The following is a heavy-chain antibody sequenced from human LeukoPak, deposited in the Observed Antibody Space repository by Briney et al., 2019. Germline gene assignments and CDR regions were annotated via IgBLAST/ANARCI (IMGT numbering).Heavy chain of an antibody. V-gene: IGHV3-23*01. D-gene: IGHD2-2*01. J-gene: IGHJ3*02. CDR3: AKGLVVLVPAADAFDI. CDR2: ISGSGGST. CDR1: GFTFSSYA. Sequence: PGGSLRLSCAASGFTFSSYAMSWVRQAPGKGLEWVSAISGSGGSTYYADSVKGRFTISRDNSKNTLYLQMNSLRAEDTAVYYCAKGLVVLVPAADAFDIWGQGTMVTVSS.